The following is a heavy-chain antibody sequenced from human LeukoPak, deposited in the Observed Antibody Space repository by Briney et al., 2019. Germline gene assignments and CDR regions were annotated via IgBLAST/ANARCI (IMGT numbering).Heavy chain of an antibody. CDR3: ARGLGAVAGRGGWNYFDY. CDR2: IYTSGRT. J-gene: IGHJ4*02. Sequence: PSQTLSLTCTVSGGSISSGSYYWSWIRQPAGKGLEWIGRIYTSGRTNYNPSLKSRVTISVDTSKNQFSLKLSSVTAADTAVYYCARGLGAVAGRGGWNYFDYWGQGTLVTVSS. V-gene: IGHV4-61*02. CDR1: GGSISSGSYY. D-gene: IGHD6-19*01.